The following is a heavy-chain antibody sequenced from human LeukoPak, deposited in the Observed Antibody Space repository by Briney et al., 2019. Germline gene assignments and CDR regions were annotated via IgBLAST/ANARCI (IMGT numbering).Heavy chain of an antibody. CDR3: ARGPMVRGVVIRRSKSGYFDY. D-gene: IGHD3-10*01. Sequence: GGSLRLSCAASGFTFSSCEMNWVRQAPGKGLEWVSYISSSGSTIYYADSVKGRFTISRDNAKNSLYLQMNSLRAEDTAVYYCARGPMVRGVVIRRSKSGYFDYWGQGTLVTVSS. J-gene: IGHJ4*02. CDR2: ISSSGSTI. V-gene: IGHV3-48*03. CDR1: GFTFSSCE.